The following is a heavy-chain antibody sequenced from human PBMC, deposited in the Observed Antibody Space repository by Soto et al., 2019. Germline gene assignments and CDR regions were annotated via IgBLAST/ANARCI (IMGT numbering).Heavy chain of an antibody. D-gene: IGHD2-21*01. V-gene: IGHV1-18*01. CDR1: GFRFTNYG. CDR3: ARKGIGHPSDS. Sequence: QVQLVQSGAEVKKPGASVRVSCETSGFRFTNYGFTWVRQAPGQGLEWMGWITPNNEDTHYAQKFQGRVTMTTDTGTGTVYMELRSLRSDDTAMYYCARKGIGHPSDSWGQGTLVTVSS. CDR2: ITPNNEDT. J-gene: IGHJ4*02.